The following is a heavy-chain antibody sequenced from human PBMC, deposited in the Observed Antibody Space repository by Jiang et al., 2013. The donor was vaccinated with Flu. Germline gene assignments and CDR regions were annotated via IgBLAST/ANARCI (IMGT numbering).Heavy chain of an antibody. CDR3: VTREYNWNKGNFDY. CDR2: INPSGGST. Sequence: EWMGIINPSGGSTSYAQKFQGRVTMTRDTSTSTVYMELSSLRSEDTAVYYCVTREYNWNKGNFDYWGQGTLVTVSS. V-gene: IGHV1-46*03. D-gene: IGHD1/OR15-1a*01. J-gene: IGHJ4*02.